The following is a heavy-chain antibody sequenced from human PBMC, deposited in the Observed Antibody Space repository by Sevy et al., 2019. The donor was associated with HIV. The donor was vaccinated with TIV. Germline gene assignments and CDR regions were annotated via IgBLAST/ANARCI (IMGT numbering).Heavy chain of an antibody. J-gene: IGHJ3*02. V-gene: IGHV4-34*01. D-gene: IGHD3-10*01. Sequence: SETLSLTCAVYGGSFCGYYWSWIRQPPGKGLEWIGEINHSGSTNYNPSLKSRVTISVDTSKNQFSLKLSSVTAADTAVYYCARDGEPASDIWGQGTMVTVSS. CDR1: GGSFCGYY. CDR3: ARDGEPASDI. CDR2: INHSGST.